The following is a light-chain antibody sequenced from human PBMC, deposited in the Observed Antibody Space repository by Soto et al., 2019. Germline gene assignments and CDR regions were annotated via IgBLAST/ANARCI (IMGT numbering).Light chain of an antibody. CDR3: QQYGSSPRT. V-gene: IGKV3-20*01. CDR2: GAS. J-gene: IGKJ1*01. CDR1: QSVSSSY. Sequence: EIVLTQSPGTLSLPPGERSTLSFRSSQSVSSSYLAWYQQKPGQAPRLLIYGASSRATGIPDRFSGSGSGTDFTLTISRLEPEDFAVYYCQQYGSSPRTFGQGTKVDIK.